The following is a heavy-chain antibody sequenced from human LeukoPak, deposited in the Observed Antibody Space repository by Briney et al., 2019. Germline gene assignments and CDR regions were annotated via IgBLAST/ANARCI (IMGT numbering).Heavy chain of an antibody. CDR3: AKALYDYGDYVRGGPFDY. V-gene: IGHV3-7*03. CDR1: GFTFSSYW. J-gene: IGHJ4*02. Sequence: LTGGSLRLSCAGSGFTFSSYWMSWVRQAPGKGLEWVANIKEDGSEQYYVDSVKGRFIISRDNAKNSLYLQMNSLRAEDTALYYCAKALYDYGDYVRGGPFDYWGQGTLVTVSS. D-gene: IGHD4-17*01. CDR2: IKEDGSEQ.